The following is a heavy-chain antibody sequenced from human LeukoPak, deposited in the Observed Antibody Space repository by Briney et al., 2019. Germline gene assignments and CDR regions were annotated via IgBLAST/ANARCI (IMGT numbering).Heavy chain of an antibody. D-gene: IGHD5-12*01. CDR1: GGSISSYY. CDR3: ATGNSGYDSPHYYYGMDV. J-gene: IGHJ6*02. V-gene: IGHV4-59*08. Sequence: SETLSLTCTVSGGSISSYYWSWIRQPQGKGRGGMGKINYSGSTNYNPSLKSRATISVDTSKNQFSLKLSSVTAADTAVYYCATGNSGYDSPHYYYGMDVWGQGTTVTVSS. CDR2: INYSGST.